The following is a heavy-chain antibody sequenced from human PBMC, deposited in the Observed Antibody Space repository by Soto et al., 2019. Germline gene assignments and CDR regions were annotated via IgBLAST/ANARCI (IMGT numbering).Heavy chain of an antibody. V-gene: IGHV3-72*01. D-gene: IGHD2-2*01. CDR1: GFTFSDHY. Sequence: EVQLVESGGGLVQPGGSLRLSCAASGFTFSDHYMDWVRQAPGKGLEWVGRTRNKANSYATEYAASVKGRFTISRDDSKNSLYLQMNSLNSEDTAVYYCASSLGYCSSTTCHHYYFDYWGQGTLVTVSS. CDR2: TRNKANSYAT. CDR3: ASSLGYCSSTTCHHYYFDY. J-gene: IGHJ4*02.